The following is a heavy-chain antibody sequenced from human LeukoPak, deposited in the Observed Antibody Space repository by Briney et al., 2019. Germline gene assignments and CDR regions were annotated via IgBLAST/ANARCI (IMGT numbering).Heavy chain of an antibody. V-gene: IGHV3-23*01. J-gene: IGHJ6*02. Sequence: GGSLRLSCAASGFTFSSYAMSWVCQAPGKGLEWVSAISGSGGSTYYADSVKGRFTISRDNSKNTLYLQMNSLRAEDTAVYYCAAEYYDILTGSNYYYGMDVWGQGTTVTVSS. CDR3: AAEYYDILTGSNYYYGMDV. CDR1: GFTFSSYA. CDR2: ISGSGGST. D-gene: IGHD3-9*01.